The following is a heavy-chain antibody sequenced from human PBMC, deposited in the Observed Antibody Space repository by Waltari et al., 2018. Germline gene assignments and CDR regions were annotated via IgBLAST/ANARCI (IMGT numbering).Heavy chain of an antibody. V-gene: IGHV4-39*07. J-gene: IGHJ3*02. CDR3: ARDFRGRIIAARLGAFDI. CDR2: IYYSGST. D-gene: IGHD6-6*01. CDR1: GGSISSSSYY. Sequence: QLQLQESGPGLVKPSETLSLTCTVSGGSISSSSYYWGWIRQPPGKGQEWIGSIYYSGSTYYNPSLKSRVTISVDTSKNQFSLKLSSVTAADTAVYYCARDFRGRIIAARLGAFDIWGQGTMVTVSS.